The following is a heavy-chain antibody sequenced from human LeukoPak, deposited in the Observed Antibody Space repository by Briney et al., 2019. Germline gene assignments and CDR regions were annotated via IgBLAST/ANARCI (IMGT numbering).Heavy chain of an antibody. CDR1: GFTFSSYW. CDR3: ARVPAGDYVWGSYRWFGAFDI. D-gene: IGHD3-16*02. CDR2: IKQDGSEK. Sequence: GGSLRLSCAASGFTFSSYWMSWVRQAPGKGLEWVANIKQDGSEKYYVDSVKGRFTISRDNAKNSLYLQMNSLRAEDTAVYYCARVPAGDYVWGSYRWFGAFDIWGQGTMVTVSS. J-gene: IGHJ3*02. V-gene: IGHV3-7*01.